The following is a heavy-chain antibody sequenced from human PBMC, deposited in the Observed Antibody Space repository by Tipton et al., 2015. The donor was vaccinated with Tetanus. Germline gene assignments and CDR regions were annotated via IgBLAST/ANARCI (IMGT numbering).Heavy chain of an antibody. Sequence: GSLRLSCAASGFTFSTYSMNWVRQAPGKGLEWVSYISYSSTSKYYADSVKGRFAISRDNAKNSLYLQMNTLRDDDTAVYYCARRGEARANWFDSWGQGTLVTVSS. V-gene: IGHV3-48*02. CDR1: GFTFSTYS. J-gene: IGHJ5*01. CDR3: ARRGEARANWFDS. CDR2: ISYSSTSK. D-gene: IGHD2-21*01.